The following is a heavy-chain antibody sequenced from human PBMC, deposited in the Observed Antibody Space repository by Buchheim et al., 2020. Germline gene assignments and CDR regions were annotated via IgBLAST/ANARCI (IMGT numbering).Heavy chain of an antibody. CDR1: GFTFSSYS. CDR2: SSSSSSTI. V-gene: IGHV3-48*01. Sequence: EVQLVESGGGLVQPGGSLRLSCAASGFTFSSYSMNWVRQAPGKGLEWVSYSSSSSSTIYYADSVKGRFTISRDNAKKSLELQMNSLRAEDTAVYYCAREGYSYGILLGYFDYWGQGTL. D-gene: IGHD5-18*01. J-gene: IGHJ4*02. CDR3: AREGYSYGILLGYFDY.